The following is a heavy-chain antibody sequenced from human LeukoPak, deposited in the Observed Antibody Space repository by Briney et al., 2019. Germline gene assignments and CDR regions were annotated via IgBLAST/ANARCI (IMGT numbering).Heavy chain of an antibody. Sequence: GGSLGLSCAASGFTFSNYALHWVRQAPGKGLEWVAVILHDGSNKYADSVKGRFTISRDNSKNTLHLQMNSLRAEDTAVYYCARGLMLRGVADYWGQGTLVTASS. D-gene: IGHD3-10*01. CDR3: ARGLMLRGVADY. V-gene: IGHV3-30*04. CDR1: GFTFSNYA. CDR2: ILHDGSNK. J-gene: IGHJ4*02.